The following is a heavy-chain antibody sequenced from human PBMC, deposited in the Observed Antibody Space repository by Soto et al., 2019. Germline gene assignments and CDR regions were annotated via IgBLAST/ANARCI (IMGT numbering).Heavy chain of an antibody. Sequence: GGSLRLSCAVSGFTFSSFAMSWVRQAPGKGLEWVSVISSSGGTTYYTDSVKGRFTISRDNSKNTLYLQMNSLRAEDTAVYYCARASIDILTGYYKDYYYGMDVWGQGTTVTVSS. V-gene: IGHV3-23*01. D-gene: IGHD3-9*01. CDR3: ARASIDILTGYYKDYYYGMDV. J-gene: IGHJ6*02. CDR1: GFTFSSFA. CDR2: ISSSGGTT.